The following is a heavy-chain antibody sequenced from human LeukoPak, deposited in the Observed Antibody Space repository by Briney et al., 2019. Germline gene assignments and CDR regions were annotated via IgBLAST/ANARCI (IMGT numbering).Heavy chain of an antibody. CDR3: ARAANWGYRFDFDY. CDR1: GDSVSSNSAA. V-gene: IGHV6-1*01. Sequence: SQTLSLTCAISGDSVSSNSAAWNWIRQSPSGGLEWLGRTYYRSKWYNDYAVSVKSRITINPDTSKNQFSLQLNSVTPEDTAVYYCARAANWGYRFDFDYWGQGTLVTVSS. J-gene: IGHJ4*02. CDR2: TYYRSKWYN. D-gene: IGHD7-27*01.